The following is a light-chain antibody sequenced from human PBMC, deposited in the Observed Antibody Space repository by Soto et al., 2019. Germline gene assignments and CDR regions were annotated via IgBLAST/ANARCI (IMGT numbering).Light chain of an antibody. J-gene: IGKJ5*01. CDR1: QGMSSY. CDR2: AAS. V-gene: IGKV1-9*01. Sequence: DIQLTQSPSFLSASVGDRVTITCRASQGMSSYLAWYQQKPGKAPKLLIYAASTLQSGVPSRFSGSGSGTEFTLTISSLQPEEFATYYCQQFHSYPITFGQGTRLEIK. CDR3: QQFHSYPIT.